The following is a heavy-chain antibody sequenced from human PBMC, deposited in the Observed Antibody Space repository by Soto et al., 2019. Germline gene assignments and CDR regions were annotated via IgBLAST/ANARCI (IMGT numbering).Heavy chain of an antibody. CDR1: GGTFSSYT. CDR2: IIPILGIA. CDR3: ARLSNSGYDNLDY. Sequence: SVKVSCKASGGTFSSYTISWVRQAPGQGLEWMGRIIPILGIANYAQKFQGRVTITADKSTSTAYMELSSLRSEDTAVYYCARLSNSGYDNLDYWGQGTLVTVSS. V-gene: IGHV1-69*02. J-gene: IGHJ4*02. D-gene: IGHD5-12*01.